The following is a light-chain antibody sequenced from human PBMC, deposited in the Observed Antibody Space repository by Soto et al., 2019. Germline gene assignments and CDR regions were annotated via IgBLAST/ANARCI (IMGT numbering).Light chain of an antibody. V-gene: IGKV1-5*03. CDR1: QSLTTW. CDR3: QQYNSYPYT. J-gene: IGKJ2*01. Sequence: DIQTTQSPSTLIASVGDRVTITCRASQSLTTWLAWYQQKPGKAPEVLIYKASSLESGVPSRFSGSGSGTEFTLTISSLQPDDFATYYCQQYNSYPYTFGQGTKLEIK. CDR2: KAS.